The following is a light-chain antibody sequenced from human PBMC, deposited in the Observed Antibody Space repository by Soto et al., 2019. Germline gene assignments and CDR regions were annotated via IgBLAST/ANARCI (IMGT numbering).Light chain of an antibody. CDR2: EVT. V-gene: IGLV2-8*01. CDR1: SSDVGGYNY. CDR3: SSYAGSNNFVV. J-gene: IGLJ2*01. Sequence: QSALTQPPSASGSPGLSVTISCTGTSSDVGGYNYVSWYQQHPGKAPKLMIYEVTKRPSGVPDRFSGSKSDNTASLTVSGLQAEDEADYYCSSYAGSNNFVVFGGGTKLTVL.